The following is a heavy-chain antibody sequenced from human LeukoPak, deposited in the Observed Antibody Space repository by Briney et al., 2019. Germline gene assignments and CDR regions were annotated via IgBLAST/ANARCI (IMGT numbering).Heavy chain of an antibody. CDR2: INHSGST. V-gene: IGHV4-34*01. J-gene: IGHJ3*02. CDR1: GGSFSGYY. Sequence: SETLSLTCAVYGGSFSGYYWSWIRQPPGKGLEWIGEINHSGSTNYNPSLKSRVAISVDTSKNQFSLKLSSVTAADTAVYYCARVGQWLVGFVNGRRAFDIWGQGTMVTVSS. D-gene: IGHD6-19*01. CDR3: ARVGQWLVGFVNGRRAFDI.